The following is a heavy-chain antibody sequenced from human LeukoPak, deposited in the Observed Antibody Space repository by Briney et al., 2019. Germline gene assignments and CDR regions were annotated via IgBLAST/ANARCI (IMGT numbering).Heavy chain of an antibody. CDR1: GYTFTGYY. CDR2: INPNSGGT. J-gene: IGHJ5*02. CDR3: ARDGVGIVVVPAEDWFDP. V-gene: IGHV1-2*02. Sequence: ASVKVSCKASGYTFTGYYMHWVRQAPGQGLEWMGWINPNSGGTNYAQKFQGRVTMTRDTSISTAYMELSRLRSDDTAVYYCARDGVGIVVVPAEDWFDPCGQGILVTVYS. D-gene: IGHD2-2*01.